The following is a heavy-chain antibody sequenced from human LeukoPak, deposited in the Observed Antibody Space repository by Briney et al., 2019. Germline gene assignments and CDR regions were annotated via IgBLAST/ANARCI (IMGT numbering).Heavy chain of an antibody. J-gene: IGHJ4*02. CDR2: ISASGP. D-gene: IGHD3-22*01. CDR3: AKDHESDGYPCLDH. CDR1: GFTFSRLA. Sequence: GGSLRLSCAATGFTFSRLAMTWVRQAPGKGLEWVSTISASGPYYADAVRGRFTISRDNSRNTLSLQMDSLRAEDTAVYYCAKDHESDGYPCLDHWGLGTLVTVSS. V-gene: IGHV3-23*01.